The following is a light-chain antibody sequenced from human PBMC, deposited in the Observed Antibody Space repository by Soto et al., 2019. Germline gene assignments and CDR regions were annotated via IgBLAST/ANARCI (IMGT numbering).Light chain of an antibody. CDR2: GAS. V-gene: IGKV3-20*01. CDR3: QQYGSSPLT. J-gene: IGKJ1*01. CDR1: QSVISSY. Sequence: EIVLTQSPGTLSLSPGARATLSCRASQSVISSYLAWYQQKTGQAPRLLIYGASSRATGIPDRFSGSGSGTDFSLTISRLEQEDFAVYYCQQYGSSPLTVGQGTKVEIK.